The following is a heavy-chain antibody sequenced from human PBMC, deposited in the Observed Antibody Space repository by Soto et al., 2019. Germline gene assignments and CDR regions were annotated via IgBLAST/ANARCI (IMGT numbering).Heavy chain of an antibody. CDR2: IYYSGST. CDR3: ARADLLGLNSAFDI. Sequence: SETLSLTCTVSGGSISSGGYYWSWIRQHPGKGLEWIGYIYYSGSTYYNPSLKSRVTISVDTSKNQFSLKLSSVTAADTAVYYCARADLLGLNSAFDIWGQGPMVTVSS. V-gene: IGHV4-31*03. D-gene: IGHD3-16*01. J-gene: IGHJ3*02. CDR1: GGSISSGGYY.